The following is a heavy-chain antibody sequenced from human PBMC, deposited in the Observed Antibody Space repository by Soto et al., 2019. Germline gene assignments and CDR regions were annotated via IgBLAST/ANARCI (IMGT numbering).Heavy chain of an antibody. V-gene: IGHV1-3*04. CDR2: IDTHSGDT. Sequence: ASVKVSCKSSGYTFNEYGIHWVRQAPGQRHEWMGWIDTHSGDTRYSQRFQDRLTLTRETSANTVYMNLGSLRPEDTAVYFCARDKMRFFLGTPRFNWFDPWGQGTLVTVSS. J-gene: IGHJ5*02. CDR3: ARDKMRFFLGTPRFNWFDP. D-gene: IGHD3-3*01. CDR1: GYTFNEYG.